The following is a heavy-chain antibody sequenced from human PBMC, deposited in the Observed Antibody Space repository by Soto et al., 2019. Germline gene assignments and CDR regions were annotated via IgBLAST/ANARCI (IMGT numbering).Heavy chain of an antibody. J-gene: IGHJ4*02. CDR2: VNPNSGYT. CDR1: GYTFTNYD. D-gene: IGHD5-18*01. V-gene: IGHV1-8*01. Sequence: ASVKVSCKASGYTFTNYDITWVRQAAGQGLEWVGWVNPNSGYTAYAQKFVGRVTMTRNTPLRTAYMELSSLTSGDTAVYYCARSYSYGWHDYSGQGTLVTVSS. CDR3: ARSYSYGWHDY.